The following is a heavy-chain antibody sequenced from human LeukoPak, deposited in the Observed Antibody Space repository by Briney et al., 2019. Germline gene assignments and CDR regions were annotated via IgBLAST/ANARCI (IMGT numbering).Heavy chain of an antibody. J-gene: IGHJ4*02. CDR1: GYTFTGYY. CDR2: ISTYNGNT. Sequence: ASVKVSCKASGYTFTGYYMHWVRQAPGQGLEWMGWISTYNGNTNYAQKLQGRVTMTTDTSTSTAYMELRSLRSDGTAVYYCAKDRWRDGSSSFDNWGQGTLVTVSS. V-gene: IGHV1-18*04. D-gene: IGHD6-6*01. CDR3: AKDRWRDGSSSFDN.